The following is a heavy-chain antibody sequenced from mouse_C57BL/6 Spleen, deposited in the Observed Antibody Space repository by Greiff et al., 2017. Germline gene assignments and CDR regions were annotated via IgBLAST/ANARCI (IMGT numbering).Heavy chain of an antibody. CDR2: FYPGSGGI. J-gene: IGHJ4*01. V-gene: IGHV1-62-2*01. CDR1: GYTFTEYT. CDR3: SRHEKGGGSEAMDY. Sequence: VQLQQSGAELVKPGASVKLSCKASGYTFTEYTIHWVKQRSGRGLEWIGWFYPGSGGIKYNEKFKDKATLTVDKSSSTVYMELSRVTSEDSAVFVCSRHEKGGGSEAMDYWGQGTSVTVSS.